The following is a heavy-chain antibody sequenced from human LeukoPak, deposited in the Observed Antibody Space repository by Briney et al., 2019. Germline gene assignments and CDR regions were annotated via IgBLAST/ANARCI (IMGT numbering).Heavy chain of an antibody. V-gene: IGHV3-43*01. CDR3: AKDLGYCSGGSCYFNGMDV. J-gene: IGHJ6*02. CDR2: ISWDGGST. Sequence: GGSLRLSCAASGFTFSSYTMHWVRQAPGKGLEWVSLISWDGGSTYYADSVKGRFTISRDNSKNSLYLQMNSLRTEDTALYYCAKDLGYCSGGSCYFNGMDVWGQGTTVAVSS. D-gene: IGHD2-15*01. CDR1: GFTFSSYT.